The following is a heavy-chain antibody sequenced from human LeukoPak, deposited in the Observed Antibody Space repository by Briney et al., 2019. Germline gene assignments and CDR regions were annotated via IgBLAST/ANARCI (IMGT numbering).Heavy chain of an antibody. CDR1: GFTFSTYA. Sequence: GGSLRLSCAASGFTFSTYAMNWVRQAPGKGLEWVSGISGSGDNTYYTASVKGRFTISRDNSKDTLYLKMNSLRAEDTAVYYCAKERSSGVYRLFDYWGQGTLVTVSS. CDR2: ISGSGDNT. V-gene: IGHV3-23*01. CDR3: AKERSSGVYRLFDY. J-gene: IGHJ4*02. D-gene: IGHD3-22*01.